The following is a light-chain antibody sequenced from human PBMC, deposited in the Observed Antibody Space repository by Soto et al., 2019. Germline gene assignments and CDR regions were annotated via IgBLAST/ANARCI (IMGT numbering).Light chain of an antibody. CDR3: GSYTSSSAPYA. V-gene: IGLV2-14*01. Sequence: QSVLTQPASVSGSPGQSITISCTGTSSDVGGCKYVSWYQQHPGKAPKLMIYEVTYRPSGVSNRFSGSKSDNTASLTISGLQGEDAAHYYCGSYTSSSAPYAFGSGTKVPVL. CDR2: EVT. J-gene: IGLJ1*01. CDR1: SSDVGGCKY.